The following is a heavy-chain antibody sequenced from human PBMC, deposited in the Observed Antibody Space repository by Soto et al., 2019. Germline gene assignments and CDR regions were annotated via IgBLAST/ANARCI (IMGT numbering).Heavy chain of an antibody. D-gene: IGHD3-10*01. CDR2: IKRDGSKK. J-gene: IGHJ3*02. CDR3: ARDVSPGRSSLSLDAFDI. Sequence: EVQLEESGGDLVQPGGSLRLSCAASGFTLSAYWMTWVRQAPGKGLEWVANIKRDGSKKSYLDSVRGRFTISRDNVGNSLYLQMDSLRADDTALYYCARDVSPGRSSLSLDAFDIWGQGTMVTVSS. CDR1: GFTLSAYW. V-gene: IGHV3-7*05.